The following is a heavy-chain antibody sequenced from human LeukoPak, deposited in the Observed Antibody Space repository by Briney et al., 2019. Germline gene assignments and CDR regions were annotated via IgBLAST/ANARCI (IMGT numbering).Heavy chain of an antibody. CDR2: LYYSGST. J-gene: IGHJ6*03. D-gene: IGHD6-19*01. Sequence: SETLSLTCTVSGGSISSYYWTWIRQPPGKGLEWIGSLYYSGSTNYNPSLKSRVTISVDTSKNQFSLKLSSVTAADTAVYYCARQTYSSGWYYYYYYMDVWGKGTTVTISS. CDR3: ARQTYSSGWYYYYYYMDV. V-gene: IGHV4-59*08. CDR1: GGSISSYY.